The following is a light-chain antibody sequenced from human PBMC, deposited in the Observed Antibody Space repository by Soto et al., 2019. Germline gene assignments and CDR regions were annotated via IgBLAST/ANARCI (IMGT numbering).Light chain of an antibody. Sequence: IVLTQSPATLSLSPGERATLSCRASQSVPSFLAWYQQKPGQAPRLLIYDTSNRAPGIPARFSGSGSGTDFTLTISSLEVEDFAVYYGQQRSNWSWTVGQGTKVEI. CDR3: QQRSNWSWT. V-gene: IGKV3-11*01. CDR2: DTS. J-gene: IGKJ1*01. CDR1: QSVPSF.